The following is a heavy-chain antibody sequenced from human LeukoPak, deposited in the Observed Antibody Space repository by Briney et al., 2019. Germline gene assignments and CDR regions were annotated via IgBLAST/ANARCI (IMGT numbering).Heavy chain of an antibody. V-gene: IGHV3-48*03. J-gene: IGHJ6*02. CDR3: VRLVVERYYYHGMDV. D-gene: IGHD6-19*01. Sequence: GGPLRLSCAASGFTFSSYEMNWVRQAPGKGLEWVSYISDSGSTIYYADSVKGRFTISRDNAKNSLYLQMNSLRAEDTSVYYCVRLVVERYYYHGMDVWGQGTTVTVSS. CDR2: ISDSGSTI. CDR1: GFTFSSYE.